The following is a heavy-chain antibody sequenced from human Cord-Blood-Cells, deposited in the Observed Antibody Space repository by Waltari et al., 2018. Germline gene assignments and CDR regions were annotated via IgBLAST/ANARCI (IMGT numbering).Heavy chain of an antibody. D-gene: IGHD6-6*01. Sequence: QVQLVQSGAEVKKPGSSVKVSCKASGGTFSSYAISWVRQAPGQGLEWMGGIIPIFGTANYAQKFQGGVTITADESTSTAYMELSSLRSEDTAVYYCARDYREYSSSSGAFDIWGQGTMVTVSS. CDR2: IIPIFGTA. CDR3: ARDYREYSSSSGAFDI. CDR1: GGTFSSYA. V-gene: IGHV1-69*01. J-gene: IGHJ3*02.